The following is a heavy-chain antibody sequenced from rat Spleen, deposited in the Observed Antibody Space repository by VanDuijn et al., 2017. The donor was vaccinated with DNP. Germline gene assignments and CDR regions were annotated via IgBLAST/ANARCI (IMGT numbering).Heavy chain of an antibody. V-gene: IGHV3-3*01. CDR2: INSAGRT. J-gene: IGHJ2*01. CDR3: ARLYYGLDY. CDR1: GYSITSSYR. D-gene: IGHD1-6*01. Sequence: EVQLQESGPGLVKPSQSLSLTCSVTGYSITSSYRWNWIRKFPGNKLEWMGYINSAGRTDYNPSLKSRISIIRDTSKNQFFLQVNSVTTEDTATYYCARLYYGLDYWGQGVMVTVSS.